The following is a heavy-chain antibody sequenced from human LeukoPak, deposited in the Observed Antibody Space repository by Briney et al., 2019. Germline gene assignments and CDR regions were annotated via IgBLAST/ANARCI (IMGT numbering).Heavy chain of an antibody. CDR2: ISWNSDSI. J-gene: IGHJ4*02. CDR1: GFIFDDYA. D-gene: IGHD3-10*01. CDR3: ARGGGITMVRGVITYIDY. V-gene: IGHV3-9*01. Sequence: GGSLRLSCAASGFIFDDYAMHWVRQTPGKGLEWVSGISWNSDSIVYADSVKGRFTISRDNAKNSLYLQMNSLRAEDTAVYYCARGGGITMVRGVITYIDYWGQGTLVTVSS.